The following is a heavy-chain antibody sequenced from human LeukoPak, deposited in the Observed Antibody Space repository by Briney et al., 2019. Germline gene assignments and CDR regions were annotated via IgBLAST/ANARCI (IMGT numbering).Heavy chain of an antibody. J-gene: IGHJ4*02. V-gene: IGHV3-74*01. CDR2: INSDGSTT. CDR1: GFTFSSYW. Sequence: PGGSLRLSCGASGFTFSSYWMPWVRQAPGKGLVWTSRINSDGSTTSYADSVKGRFTISRDNAKNTLYLQMNSLRAEDTAVYYCARGNYYGQDYWGQGTLVTVSS. CDR3: ARGNYYGQDY. D-gene: IGHD3-10*01.